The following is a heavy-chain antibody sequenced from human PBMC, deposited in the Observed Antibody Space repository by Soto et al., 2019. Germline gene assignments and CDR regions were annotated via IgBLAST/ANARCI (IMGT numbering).Heavy chain of an antibody. CDR2: INQDGSEK. CDR1: GFPFSIYW. CDR3: ARAKYSNSY. J-gene: IGHJ4*02. D-gene: IGHD6-13*01. V-gene: IGHV3-7*01. Sequence: GGSLRLSCAASGFPFSIYWMNWVRQAPGKGLEWVANINQDGSEKYYVDSVKGRFTISRDNAKNSLYLQMNSLRAEDTAVYYCARAKYSNSYWGQGTLVTVSS.